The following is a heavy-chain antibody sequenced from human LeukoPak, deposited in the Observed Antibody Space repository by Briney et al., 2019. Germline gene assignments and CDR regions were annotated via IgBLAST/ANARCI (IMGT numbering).Heavy chain of an antibody. D-gene: IGHD2-15*01. CDR1: GFTFSNAW. J-gene: IGHJ4*02. Sequence: GGSLRLSCAASGFTFSNAWMNWVRQAPGKGLEWVSYISGSSSTIYYADSVKGRFTISRDNAKDSLYLHMNSLRAEDTAVYYCASQGYCSGGSCYRGDYWGQGTLVTVSS. CDR3: ASQGYCSGGSCYRGDY. V-gene: IGHV3-48*01. CDR2: ISGSSSTI.